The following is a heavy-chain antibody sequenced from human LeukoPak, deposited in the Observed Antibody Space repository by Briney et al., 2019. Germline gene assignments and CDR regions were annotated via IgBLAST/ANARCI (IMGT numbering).Heavy chain of an antibody. CDR3: ASSSWYDSPGVV. D-gene: IGHD6-13*01. Sequence: GGSLRLSCAASGFTFSSYTMNWVRQAPGKGLEWVSSITSSSSYIYYTDSVKGRFTISRDNAKNSLYLQMNSLRAEDTAVYYCASSSWYDSPGVVWGKGTAVTVSS. J-gene: IGHJ6*04. V-gene: IGHV3-21*01. CDR2: ITSSSSYI. CDR1: GFTFSSYT.